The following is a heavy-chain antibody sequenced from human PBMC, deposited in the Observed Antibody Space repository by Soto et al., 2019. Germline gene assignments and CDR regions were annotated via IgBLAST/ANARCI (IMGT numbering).Heavy chain of an antibody. CDR3: ARGDQELDY. D-gene: IGHD1-26*01. J-gene: IGHJ4*02. Sequence: QVQLQESGPGLVKPSETLSLTCTVSGDSINTYTWTWIRQPPGKGLEWIGYIFSSGSTNYNPSLRSRLTMSVDTSKYLFSLKLNSVPAADTAVYYWARGDQELDYWGQGTLVTVSS. CDR2: IFSSGST. V-gene: IGHV4-59*01. CDR1: GDSINTYT.